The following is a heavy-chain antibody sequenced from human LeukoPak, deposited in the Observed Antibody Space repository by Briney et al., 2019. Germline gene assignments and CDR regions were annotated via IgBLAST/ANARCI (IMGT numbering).Heavy chain of an antibody. D-gene: IGHD4-17*01. J-gene: IGHJ4*02. CDR2: ISSSGDIT. CDR1: GFTFSDFY. Sequence: GGSLRLSCAASGFTFSDFYMSWIRQAPGKGLEWVSYISSSGDITYYADSVKGRFTISRDNTKKSLYLQMNSLTAEDTAVYYCARVTVTTTSFDYWGQGTLVTVSS. CDR3: ARVTVTTTSFDY. V-gene: IGHV3-11*04.